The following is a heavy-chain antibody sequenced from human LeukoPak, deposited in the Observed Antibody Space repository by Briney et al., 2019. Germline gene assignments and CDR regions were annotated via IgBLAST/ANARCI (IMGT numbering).Heavy chain of an antibody. CDR1: GFTVSSNY. D-gene: IGHD2-2*01. Sequence: GGSLRLSCAASGFTVSSNYMSWVRQAPGKGLEWVSVIYSGGSTYYADSVKGRFTISRDNSKNTLYLQMNSLRAEDTAVYYCASGIVVVPADPLDYWGQGTLVTVSS. V-gene: IGHV3-66*01. J-gene: IGHJ4*02. CDR3: ASGIVVVPADPLDY. CDR2: IYSGGST.